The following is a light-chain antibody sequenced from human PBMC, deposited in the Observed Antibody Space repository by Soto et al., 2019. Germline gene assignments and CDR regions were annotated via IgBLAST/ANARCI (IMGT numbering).Light chain of an antibody. CDR3: GSYTTSSTYA. Sequence: QSVLTQPASVSGSAGQSITISCTGTISDVGSYDYVSWYQQYPGKAPKLMIYDVSTRPSGVSDRFSGSRSGNTASLTISGLRAEDQADYYCGSYTTSSTYAFGTGTKVTVL. CDR2: DVS. J-gene: IGLJ1*01. CDR1: ISDVGSYDY. V-gene: IGLV2-14*03.